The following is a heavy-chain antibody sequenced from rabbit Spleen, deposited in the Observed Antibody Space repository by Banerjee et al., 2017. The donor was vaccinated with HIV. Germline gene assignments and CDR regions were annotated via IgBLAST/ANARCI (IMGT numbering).Heavy chain of an antibody. D-gene: IGHD1-1*01. CDR2: IDTGSGDT. CDR1: GFDFTSTFY. Sequence: QSLEESGGDLVKPGASLTLTCKASGFDFTSTFYMCWVRQAPGKGLEWIGCIDTGSGDTAYATWAKGRFTISKTSSTTVTLQMTSLTAADTATYFCTRDDGSGHYIDGYFNLWARGPSSPS. CDR3: TRDDGSGHYIDGYFNL. V-gene: IGHV1S40*01. J-gene: IGHJ4*01.